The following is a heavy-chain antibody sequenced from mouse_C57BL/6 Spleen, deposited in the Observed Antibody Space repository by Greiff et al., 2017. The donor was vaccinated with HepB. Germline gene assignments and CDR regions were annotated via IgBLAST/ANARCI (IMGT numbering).Heavy chain of an antibody. CDR2: ISSGSSTI. D-gene: IGHD1-1*01. Sequence: EVQGVESGGGLVKPGGSLKLSCAASGFTFSDYGMHWVRQAPEKGLEWVGYISSGSSTIYYADTVKGRFPISRDNAKNTLVLQMTSLKSEDTAMYYCARGDLYGSSTCDYWGQGTTLTVSS. CDR1: GFTFSDYG. J-gene: IGHJ2*01. V-gene: IGHV5-17*01. CDR3: ARGDLYGSSTCDY.